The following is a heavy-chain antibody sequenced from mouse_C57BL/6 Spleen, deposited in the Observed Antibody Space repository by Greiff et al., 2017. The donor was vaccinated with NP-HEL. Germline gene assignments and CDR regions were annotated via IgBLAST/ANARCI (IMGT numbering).Heavy chain of an antibody. CDR1: GYAFSSSW. Sequence: QVQLQQSGPELVKPGASVKISCKASGYAFSSSWMNWVKQRPGKGLEWIGRIYPGDGDTNYNGQFKGKATLTADKSSSTAYMQLSSLTSEDSAVYCCASEDDYRYFDVWGTGTTVTVSS. CDR2: IYPGDGDT. J-gene: IGHJ1*03. D-gene: IGHD2-3*01. V-gene: IGHV1-82*01. CDR3: ASEDDYRYFDV.